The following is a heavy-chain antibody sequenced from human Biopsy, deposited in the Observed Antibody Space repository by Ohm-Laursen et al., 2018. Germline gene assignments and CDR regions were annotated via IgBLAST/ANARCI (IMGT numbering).Heavy chain of an antibody. CDR3: ARDSSRRAREGGMDV. CDR1: GFSVSSYD. CDR2: ISETSSHI. V-gene: IGHV3-21*01. Sequence: SLRLSCSASGFSVSSYDMNWVRQAPRKGLEWISYISETSSHIYDADSVRGRFTVARDIAKNSLYLQLNSLRVEDTAVYYCARDSSRRAREGGMDVWGQGTTVTV. D-gene: IGHD6-6*01. J-gene: IGHJ6*02.